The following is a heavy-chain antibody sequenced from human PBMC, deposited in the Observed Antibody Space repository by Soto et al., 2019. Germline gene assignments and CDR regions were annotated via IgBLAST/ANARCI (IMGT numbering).Heavy chain of an antibody. Sequence: GGSLRLSCAASGFTFSSYGMHWVRQAPGKGLEWGALIWFDGSDKYYTESVKGRFTISRDNSKSTLCLQMNSLRAEDTAVYYCARLYCSASSCYSVGAFDIRGQGTMVTVSS. CDR3: ARLYCSASSCYSVGAFDI. CDR1: GFTFSSYG. J-gene: IGHJ3*02. CDR2: IWFDGSDK. V-gene: IGHV3-33*01. D-gene: IGHD2-15*01.